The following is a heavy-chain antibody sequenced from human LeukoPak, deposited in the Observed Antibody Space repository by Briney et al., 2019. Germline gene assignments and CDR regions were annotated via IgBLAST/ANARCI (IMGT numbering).Heavy chain of an antibody. CDR2: IYSGGST. Sequence: GGSLRLSCAASGFTVSSNYMSWVRPGPGKGLEWVSVIYSGGSTYYADSVKGRFTISRDNSKNTLYLQMNSLRAEDTAVYYCARVPQGIAAVRNDYWGQGTLVTVSS. J-gene: IGHJ4*02. V-gene: IGHV3-66*01. D-gene: IGHD6-13*01. CDR1: GFTVSSNY. CDR3: ARVPQGIAAVRNDY.